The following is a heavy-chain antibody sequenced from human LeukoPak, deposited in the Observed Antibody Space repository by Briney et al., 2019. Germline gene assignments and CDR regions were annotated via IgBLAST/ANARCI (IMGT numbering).Heavy chain of an antibody. CDR1: GYTFTSYG. V-gene: IGHV1-18*01. CDR3: ARDPGRSGYYTPSPYYYGMDV. Sequence: ASVKVSCKASGYTFTSYGISWVRQAPGQGLEWMGWISAYNGNTNYAQKLQGRVTMTTDTSTSTAYMELRSLRSDDTAVYYCARDPGRSGYYTPSPYYYGMDVWGQGTTVTVSS. CDR2: ISAYNGNT. J-gene: IGHJ6*02. D-gene: IGHD3-3*01.